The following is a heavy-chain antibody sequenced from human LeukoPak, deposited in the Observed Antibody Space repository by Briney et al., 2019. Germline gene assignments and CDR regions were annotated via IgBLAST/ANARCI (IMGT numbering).Heavy chain of an antibody. V-gene: IGHV4-61*02. Sequence: SETLSLTCTVSGGSISSGSYYWSWIRQPAGKGLEWIGRIYTSGSTNYNPSLKSRVTISVDTSKNQFSLKLSSVTAADTAVYYCARGSYQDAFDIWGQGTMVTVSS. CDR1: GGSISSGSYY. D-gene: IGHD3-10*01. CDR3: ARGSYQDAFDI. J-gene: IGHJ3*02. CDR2: IYTSGST.